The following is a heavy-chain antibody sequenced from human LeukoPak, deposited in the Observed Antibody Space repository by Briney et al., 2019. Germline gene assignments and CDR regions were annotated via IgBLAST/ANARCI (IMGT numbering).Heavy chain of an antibody. CDR2: IKQDGSEK. CDR1: GFTFSSYW. D-gene: IGHD6-19*01. J-gene: IGHJ4*02. CDR3: ARKTAGNDY. Sequence: GGSLRLSCTASGFTFSSYWMSWVCQAPGKGLGWVANIKQDGSEKNYVDSVKGRFTISRDNAKNSLYLQMTRLRPGATARFYWARKTAGNDYWGQGTLVTVSS. V-gene: IGHV3-7*01.